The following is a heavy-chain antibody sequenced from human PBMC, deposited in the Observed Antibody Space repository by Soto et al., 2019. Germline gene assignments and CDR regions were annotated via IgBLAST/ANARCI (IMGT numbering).Heavy chain of an antibody. CDR2: IYYSGST. CDR1: GGSISSYY. CDR3: ARNLYCSSTSCYGSDY. J-gene: IGHJ4*02. V-gene: IGHV4-59*01. D-gene: IGHD2-2*01. Sequence: SETLSLTCTVSGGSISSYYWSWIRQPPGKGLEWIGYIYYSGSTDYNPSLKSRVTISVDTSKNQISLKRSYVTAADTAVYYCARNLYCSSTSCYGSDYWGQGTLVTVSS.